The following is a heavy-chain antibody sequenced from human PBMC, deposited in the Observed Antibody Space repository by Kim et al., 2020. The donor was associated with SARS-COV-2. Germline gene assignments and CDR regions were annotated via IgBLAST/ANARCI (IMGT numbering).Heavy chain of an antibody. CDR3: AREFTVYCSSTSCPGDYYYYMDV. CDR2: ISAYNGNT. CDR1: GYTFTSYG. D-gene: IGHD2-2*01. J-gene: IGHJ6*03. V-gene: IGHV1-18*01. Sequence: ASVKVSCKASGYTFTSYGISWVRQAPGQGLEWMGWISAYNGNTNYAQKLQGRVTMTTDTSTSTAYMELRSLRSDDTAVYYCAREFTVYCSSTSCPGDYYYYMDVWGKGTTVTVSS.